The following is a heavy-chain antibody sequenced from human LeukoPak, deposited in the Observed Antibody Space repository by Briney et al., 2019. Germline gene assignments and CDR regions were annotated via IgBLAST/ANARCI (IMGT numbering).Heavy chain of an antibody. Sequence: GGSLRLSCAASGFTFSSYGMHWVRQAPGKGLEWVSSISSSSSYIYYADSVKGRFTISRDNAKNSLYLQMNSLRAEDTAVYYCARGSGYEFDYWGQGTLVTVSS. J-gene: IGHJ4*02. CDR3: ARGSGYEFDY. V-gene: IGHV3-21*01. CDR2: ISSSSSYI. CDR1: GFTFSSYG. D-gene: IGHD5-18*01.